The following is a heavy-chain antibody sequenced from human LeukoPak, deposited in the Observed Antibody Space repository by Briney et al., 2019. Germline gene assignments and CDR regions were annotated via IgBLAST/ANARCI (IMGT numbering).Heavy chain of an antibody. V-gene: IGHV3-23*01. D-gene: IGHD1-26*01. CDR1: GFTLSSYA. CDR3: AKDRSGELQRFDY. J-gene: IGHJ4*02. CDR2: ISGSGGST. Sequence: GGSLRLSCAASGFTLSSYAMSWVRQAPGKGLEWVSAISGSGGSTYYADSVKGRFTISRDNSKNTLYLQMNSLRAEDTAVYYCAKDRSGELQRFDYWGQGTLVTVSS.